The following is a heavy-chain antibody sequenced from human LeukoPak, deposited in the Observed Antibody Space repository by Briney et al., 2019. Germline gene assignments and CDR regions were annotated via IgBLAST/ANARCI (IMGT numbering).Heavy chain of an antibody. D-gene: IGHD3-3*01. J-gene: IGHJ3*02. CDR3: PRIHRRSDFWSGYYIFDAFDI. V-gene: IGHV1-8*01. CDR2: MNPNSGNT. CDR1: GYTFTSYD. Sequence: GASVKVSCKASGYTFTSYDINWVRQATGPGLEWMGWMNPNSGNTGYAQKFQGRVTMTRNTSISTAYMELSSLRSEDTAVYYCPRIHRRSDFWSGYYIFDAFDIWGQGTMVTVSS.